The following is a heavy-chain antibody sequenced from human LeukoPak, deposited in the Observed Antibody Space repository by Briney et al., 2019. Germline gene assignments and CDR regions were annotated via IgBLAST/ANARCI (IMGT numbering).Heavy chain of an antibody. D-gene: IGHD6-19*01. J-gene: IGHJ5*02. CDR1: GGSFSGYY. CDR2: INHSGST. Sequence: SETLSLTCAVYGGSFSGYYWSWIRQPPGKGLEWIGEINHSGSTNYNPSLKSRVTISVDTSKNQFSLKLSSVTAADTAVYYCARAPHFIAVAGTPKDNWFDPWGQGTLVTVSP. V-gene: IGHV4-34*01. CDR3: ARAPHFIAVAGTPKDNWFDP.